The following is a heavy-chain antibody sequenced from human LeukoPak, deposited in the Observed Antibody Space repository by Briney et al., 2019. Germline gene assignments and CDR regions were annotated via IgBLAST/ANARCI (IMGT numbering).Heavy chain of an antibody. Sequence: ASVKVSCKASGYSFTNYYIHWVRQAPGQGLEWMGRINPSGGGTSYAQKFQGRVTMTRDMSTSTAYMELSSLRSEDTAVYYCARVYGDYYYYGMDVWGQGTTVTVSS. CDR3: ARVYGDYYYYGMDV. CDR2: INPSGGGT. V-gene: IGHV1-46*01. CDR1: GYSFTNYY. D-gene: IGHD4-17*01. J-gene: IGHJ6*02.